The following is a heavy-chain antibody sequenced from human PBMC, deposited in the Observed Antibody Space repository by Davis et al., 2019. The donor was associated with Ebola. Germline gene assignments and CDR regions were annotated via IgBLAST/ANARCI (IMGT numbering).Heavy chain of an antibody. CDR2: INAGNGNT. Sequence: AASVKVSCKASGYTFTSYAMHWVRQAPGQRLEWMGWINAGNGNTKYSQKFQGRVTITRDTSASTAYMELSSLRSEDTAVYYCARGGNFVYYFDYWGQGTLVTVSS. CDR3: ARGGNFVYYFDY. V-gene: IGHV1-3*01. CDR1: GYTFTSYA. D-gene: IGHD4-23*01. J-gene: IGHJ4*02.